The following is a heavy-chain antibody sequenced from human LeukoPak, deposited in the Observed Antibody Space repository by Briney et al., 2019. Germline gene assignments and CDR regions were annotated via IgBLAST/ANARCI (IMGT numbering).Heavy chain of an antibody. Sequence: PSETLSLTCAVYGGSFSGYYWSWIRQPPGKGLEWIGEINHSGSTNYNLSLKSRVTISVDTSKNQFSLKLSSVTAADTAVYYCARVSGITMIVVLQSDAFDIWGQGTMVTVSS. CDR1: GGSFSGYY. CDR2: INHSGST. V-gene: IGHV4-34*01. CDR3: ARVSGITMIVVLQSDAFDI. D-gene: IGHD3-22*01. J-gene: IGHJ3*02.